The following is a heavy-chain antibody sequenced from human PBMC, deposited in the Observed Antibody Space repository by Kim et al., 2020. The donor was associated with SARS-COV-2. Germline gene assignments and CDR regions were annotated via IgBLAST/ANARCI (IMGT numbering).Heavy chain of an antibody. J-gene: IGHJ4*02. CDR2: ISYDGSNK. CDR3: SNIHTTAGSTAGFDY. CDR1: GFTFSSYA. D-gene: IGHD6-25*01. V-gene: IGHV3-30*04. Sequence: GGSLRLSCAASGFTFSSYAMHWVRQAPGKGLEWVAVISYDGSNKYYADSVKGRFTISRDNSKNTLYLQMNSLRAEDTAVYYCSNIHTTAGSTAGFDYWGQGTLVTVSS.